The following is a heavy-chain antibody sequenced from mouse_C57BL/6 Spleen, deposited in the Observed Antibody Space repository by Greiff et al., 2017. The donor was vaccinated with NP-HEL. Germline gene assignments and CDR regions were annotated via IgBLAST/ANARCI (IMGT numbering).Heavy chain of an antibody. Sequence: VQLQQPGAELVKPGASVKISCKASGYAFSSYWMNWVKQRPGKGLEWIGQIYPGDGDTNYNGKFKGKATLTADKSSSTAYMQLSSLTSEDSAVYFCARSSSTGTGDYWGQGTTLTVSS. D-gene: IGHD4-1*02. CDR2: IYPGDGDT. J-gene: IGHJ2*01. CDR1: GYAFSSYW. V-gene: IGHV1-80*01. CDR3: ARSSSTGTGDY.